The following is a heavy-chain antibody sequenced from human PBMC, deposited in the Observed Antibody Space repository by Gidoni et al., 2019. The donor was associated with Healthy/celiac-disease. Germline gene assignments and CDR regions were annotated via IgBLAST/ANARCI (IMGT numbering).Heavy chain of an antibody. CDR1: GFTFSSHS. D-gene: IGHD3-9*01. CDR2: ISSSSSYI. V-gene: IGHV3-21*01. J-gene: IGHJ4*02. Sequence: EVQLVESGGGLVKPGGSLRLSCAASGFTFSSHSMNWVRQAPGKGLEWVSSISSSSSYIYYADSVKGRFTISRDNAKNSLYLQMNSLRAEDTAVYYCARGSLRYFDWLPANYWGQGTLVTVSS. CDR3: ARGSLRYFDWLPANY.